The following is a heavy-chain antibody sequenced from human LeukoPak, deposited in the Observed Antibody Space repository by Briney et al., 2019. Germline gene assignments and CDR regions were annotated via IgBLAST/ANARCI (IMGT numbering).Heavy chain of an antibody. CDR2: VYTSGRT. D-gene: IGHD2-2*02. CDR1: GGSISSGSYF. V-gene: IGHV4-61*02. CDR3: ARDAVIPAALQGGYSYYMDV. Sequence: PSETLSLTCTVSGGSISSGSYFWTWIRQPAGKGLEWIGRVYTSGRTNYNPSLRSRVTISFDTSKNQFSLTLSSVTAADSAVYYCARDAVIPAALQGGYSYYMDVWGGGTTVTVSS. J-gene: IGHJ6*03.